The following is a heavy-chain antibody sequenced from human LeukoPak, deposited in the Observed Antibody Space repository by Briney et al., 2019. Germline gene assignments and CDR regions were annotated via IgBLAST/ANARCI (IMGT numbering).Heavy chain of an antibody. CDR3: ANSRGSYYSYFDY. Sequence: GGSLRLSCAASGFTFSSYGMHWVRQAPGKGLEWVAVISYDGSNKYYADSVKGRFTISRDNSKNTLYLQMNSLRAEDTAVYYCANSRGSYYSYFDYWGQGTLVTVSS. J-gene: IGHJ4*02. V-gene: IGHV3-30*18. D-gene: IGHD1-26*01. CDR1: GFTFSSYG. CDR2: ISYDGSNK.